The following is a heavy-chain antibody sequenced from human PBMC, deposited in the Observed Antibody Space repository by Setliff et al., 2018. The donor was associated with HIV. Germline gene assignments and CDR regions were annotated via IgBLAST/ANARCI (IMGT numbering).Heavy chain of an antibody. Sequence: GGSLRLSCEGSGFFFSRHVMSWARQAPGKGLEWVSGINNRGDRTDYADSVKGRFTISRDNSKNTVDLQMNSLTVEDTAVYYCAKDLAANIYDFSALYYVPYPVGSWGQGTLVTVSS. CDR3: AKDLAANIYDFSALYYVPYPVGS. J-gene: IGHJ5*02. D-gene: IGHD3-16*01. CDR2: INNRGDRT. V-gene: IGHV3-23*01. CDR1: GFFFSRHV.